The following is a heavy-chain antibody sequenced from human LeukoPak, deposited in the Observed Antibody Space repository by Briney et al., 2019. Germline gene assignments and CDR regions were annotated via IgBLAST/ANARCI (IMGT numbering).Heavy chain of an antibody. CDR2: INPNSGGT. Sequence: ASVRVSCKASGYTFTGNRMHWVRQAPGQGLEWMGWINPNSGGTNYAQKFQGRVIMTRDTSISTAYMELSRLGSDDTAVYYCARGGSTDSIHSCGGNCYFLDYRGQGTLVTVSS. D-gene: IGHD2-21*02. V-gene: IGHV1-2*02. CDR3: ARGGSTDSIHSCGGNCYFLDY. J-gene: IGHJ4*02. CDR1: GYTFTGNR.